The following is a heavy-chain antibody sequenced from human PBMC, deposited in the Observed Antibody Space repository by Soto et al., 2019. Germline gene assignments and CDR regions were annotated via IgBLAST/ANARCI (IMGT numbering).Heavy chain of an antibody. CDR3: ARGQATMIVVVGEY. Sequence: QVQLVQSGAEVKKPGASVKVSCKASGYTFTSYGISWVRQAPGQGLEWMGWISAYNGNTNYAQKLQGRVTMTTDTWTRTGDMGLRRLRSDDGAVDYCARGQATMIVVVGEYWGEGTLVTGSS. V-gene: IGHV1-18*01. CDR2: ISAYNGNT. D-gene: IGHD3-22*01. J-gene: IGHJ4*02. CDR1: GYTFTSYG.